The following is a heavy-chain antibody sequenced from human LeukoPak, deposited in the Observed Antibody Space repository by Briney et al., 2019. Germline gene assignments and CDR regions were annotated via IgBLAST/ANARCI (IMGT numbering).Heavy chain of an antibody. D-gene: IGHD6-6*01. Sequence: SETLSLTCIVSGGSINSSSYYWGWIRQPPGKGLEWIGSIYYSGSTYYNPSLKSRVTISVDSSKNQFSLKLSSVTAADTAVYYCARVGYSSSSGWGNLDYWGQGTLVTVSS. CDR3: ARVGYSSSSGWGNLDY. J-gene: IGHJ4*02. CDR2: IYYSGST. CDR1: GGSINSSSYY. V-gene: IGHV4-39*07.